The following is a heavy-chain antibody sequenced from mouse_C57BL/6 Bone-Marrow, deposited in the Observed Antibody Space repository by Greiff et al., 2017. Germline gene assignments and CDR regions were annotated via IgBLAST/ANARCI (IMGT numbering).Heavy chain of an antibody. J-gene: IGHJ4*01. CDR2: IDPSDSYT. Sequence: QVQLQQSGAELVMPGASVKLSCKASGYTFTSYWMHWVKQRPGQGLEWIGEIDPSDSYTNYNQKFKGKSTLTVDKSSSTAYMQLSSLTSEDSAVYYCARGGSIPYYGSSYYAMDYWGQGTSVTVSS. CDR1: GYTFTSYW. V-gene: IGHV1-69*01. CDR3: ARGGSIPYYGSSYYAMDY. D-gene: IGHD1-1*01.